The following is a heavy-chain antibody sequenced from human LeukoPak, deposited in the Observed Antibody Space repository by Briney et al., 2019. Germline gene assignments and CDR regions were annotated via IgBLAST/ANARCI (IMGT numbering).Heavy chain of an antibody. Sequence: PGGSLRLSCAASGFNFSTYGMHWVRQAPGKGLEWVAVISYDGINKYYADSVKGRFTISRDNSKNMLYLQMSSLRAEYTAVYYCAKDHVTSSSWFPDYWGQGTLVTVSS. CDR2: ISYDGINK. CDR1: GFNFSTYG. CDR3: AKDHVTSSSWFPDY. J-gene: IGHJ4*02. D-gene: IGHD6-13*01. V-gene: IGHV3-30*18.